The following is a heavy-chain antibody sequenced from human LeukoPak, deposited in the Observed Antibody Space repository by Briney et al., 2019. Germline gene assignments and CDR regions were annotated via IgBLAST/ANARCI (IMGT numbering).Heavy chain of an antibody. J-gene: IGHJ6*02. D-gene: IGHD3-22*01. CDR2: ISYDGSNK. CDR3: ARGYDSTGYSLDYYHGMDV. Sequence: GGSLRLSCAASGSTFSSYAMHRVRQAPGKGLEWVAVISYDGSNKYYADSVKGRFTTSRDYSKNTLYLQMNSLRAEDTAVYYCARGYDSTGYSLDYYHGMDVWGQGTTVTVSS. V-gene: IGHV3-30*04. CDR1: GSTFSSYA.